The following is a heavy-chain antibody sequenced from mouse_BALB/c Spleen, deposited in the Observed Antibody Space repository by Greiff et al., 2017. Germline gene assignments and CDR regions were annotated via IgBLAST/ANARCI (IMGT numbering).Heavy chain of an antibody. CDR2: ISSGSSTI. Sequence: EVQLVESGGGLVQPGGSRKLSCAASGFTFSSFGMHWVRQAPEKGLEWVAYISSGSSTIYYADTVKGRFTISRDNPKNTLFLQMTSLRSEDTAMYYCTKDYYSSSLDYWGQGTTLTVSS. CDR3: TKDYYSSSLDY. V-gene: IGHV5-17*02. J-gene: IGHJ2*01. D-gene: IGHD1-1*01. CDR1: GFTFSSFG.